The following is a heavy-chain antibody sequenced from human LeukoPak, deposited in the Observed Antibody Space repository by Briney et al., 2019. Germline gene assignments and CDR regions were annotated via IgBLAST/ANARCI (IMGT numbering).Heavy chain of an antibody. CDR3: AREPNYYDSSGYSS. J-gene: IGHJ4*02. CDR1: GFTFSSYW. V-gene: IGHV3-7*01. CDR2: IKQDGSEK. D-gene: IGHD3-22*01. Sequence: GGSLRLSCAASGFTFSSYWMSWVRQAPGKGLEWVANIKQDGSEKYYVDSVKGRFTISRDDAKNSLYLQMNSLRAEDTAVYYCAREPNYYDSSGYSSWGQGTLVTVSS.